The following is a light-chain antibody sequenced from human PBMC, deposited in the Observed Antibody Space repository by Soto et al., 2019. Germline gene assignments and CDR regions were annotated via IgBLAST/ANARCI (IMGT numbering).Light chain of an antibody. CDR1: SSDVGGFDF. V-gene: IGLV2-14*01. Sequence: QSALTQPASVSGSLGQSITISCTGTSSDVGGFDFVSWYQQHPGKAPKLMIYEVNNQPSGVSNRFSASKSGNTASLTISRLQAEDEADYYCSSWTSSTTQVLGGGTQLTVL. CDR2: EVN. CDR3: SSWTSSTTQV. J-gene: IGLJ3*02.